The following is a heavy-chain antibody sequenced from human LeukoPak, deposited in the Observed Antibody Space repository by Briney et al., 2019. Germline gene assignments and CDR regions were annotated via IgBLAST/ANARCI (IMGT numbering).Heavy chain of an antibody. CDR3: ARGIGGWFGELFSYYGMDV. V-gene: IGHV4-61*02. D-gene: IGHD3-10*01. J-gene: IGHJ6*02. CDR1: GGSISSGSYY. CDR2: IYTSGST. Sequence: KASETLSLTCTVSGGSISSGSYYWSWIRQPAGKGLEWIGRIYTSGSTNYNPSLKSRVTISVDTPKNQFSLKLSSVTAADTAVYYCARGIGGWFGELFSYYGMDVWGQGTTVTVSS.